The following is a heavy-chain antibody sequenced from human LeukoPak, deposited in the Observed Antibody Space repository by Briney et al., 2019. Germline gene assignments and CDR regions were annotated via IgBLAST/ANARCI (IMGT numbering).Heavy chain of an antibody. CDR2: INPNSGGT. V-gene: IGHV1-2*02. J-gene: IGHJ3*02. D-gene: IGHD1-26*01. CDR3: AREGATNAFDI. CDR1: GYTLTELS. Sequence: GASVKVSCKVSGYTLTELSMHWVRQAPGQGLEWMGWINPNSGGTNYAQKFQGRVTMTRDTSISTAYMELSRLRSDDTAVYYCAREGATNAFDIWGQGTMVTVSS.